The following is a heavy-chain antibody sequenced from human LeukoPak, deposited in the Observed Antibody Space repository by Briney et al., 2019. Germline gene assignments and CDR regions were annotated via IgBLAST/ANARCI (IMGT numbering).Heavy chain of an antibody. CDR3: AKDRTYSGYDPWDY. CDR1: GYTFTAYY. Sequence: ASVKVSCKASGYTFTAYYMHWVRQAPGQGLEWMGWINPNSGGTNYAQKFQGRVTMTRDTSISTAYMELSRLRSDDTAVYYCAKDRTYSGYDPWDYWGQGTLVTVSS. J-gene: IGHJ4*02. D-gene: IGHD5-12*01. V-gene: IGHV1-2*02. CDR2: INPNSGGT.